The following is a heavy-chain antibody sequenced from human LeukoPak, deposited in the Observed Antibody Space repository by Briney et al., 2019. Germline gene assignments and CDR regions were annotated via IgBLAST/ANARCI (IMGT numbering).Heavy chain of an antibody. V-gene: IGHV3-23*01. CDR1: GFTFSSYA. CDR3: AKDLLTMIDLGIDP. CDR2: ISGSGGST. Sequence: GGSLRLSCAASGFTFSSYALSWVRQAPGKGLEWVSAISGSGGSTYYADSVKGRFTISRDNSKNTLYLQMNSLRAEDTAVYYCAKDLLTMIDLGIDPWGQGALVTVSS. D-gene: IGHD3-22*01. J-gene: IGHJ5*02.